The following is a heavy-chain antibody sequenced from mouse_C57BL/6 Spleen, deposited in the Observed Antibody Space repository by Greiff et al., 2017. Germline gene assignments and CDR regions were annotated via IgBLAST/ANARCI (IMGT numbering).Heavy chain of an antibody. D-gene: IGHD1-1*01. V-gene: IGHV1-55*01. CDR2: IYPGSGST. J-gene: IGHJ4*01. CDR3: AGIGYAMDY. Sequence: QVQLQQPGAELVPPGASVKMSCKASGYTFTSYWLTWVKQRTGQGLEWIGDIYPGSGSTNYNEKFKSKATLSVDTSSSTAYMPLSRLTSVDSAVNYCAGIGYAMDYWGQGTSVTVSS. CDR1: GYTFTSYW.